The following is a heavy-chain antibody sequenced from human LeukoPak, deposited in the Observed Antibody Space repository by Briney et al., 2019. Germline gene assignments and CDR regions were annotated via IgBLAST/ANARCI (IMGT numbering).Heavy chain of an antibody. CDR2: ISTRSTYI. CDR1: GFTVSSNY. V-gene: IGHV3-21*01. CDR3: ARAAVAGGAAVDY. Sequence: GGSLRLSCAASGFTVSSNYMSWVRQAPGKGLEWVSSISTRSTYIYYADSVKGRFTISRDNAKNSLYLQMNSLRAEDTAVYYCARAAVAGGAAVDYWGQGTLVTVSS. D-gene: IGHD6-19*01. J-gene: IGHJ4*02.